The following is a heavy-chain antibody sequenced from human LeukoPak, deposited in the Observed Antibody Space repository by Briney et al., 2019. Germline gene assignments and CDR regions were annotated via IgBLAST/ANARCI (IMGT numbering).Heavy chain of an antibody. J-gene: IGHJ4*02. CDR1: GYTFTGYY. CDR3: ARVGAETATINY. Sequence: GAAVKVSCKASGYTFTGYYMHWVRQAPGQGLEWMGRINPNSGGTNYAQKFQGRGTMTRDTSISTAYMELSRLRSDDTAVYYCARVGAETATINYWGQGTLVTVSS. D-gene: IGHD5-24*01. V-gene: IGHV1-2*06. CDR2: INPNSGGT.